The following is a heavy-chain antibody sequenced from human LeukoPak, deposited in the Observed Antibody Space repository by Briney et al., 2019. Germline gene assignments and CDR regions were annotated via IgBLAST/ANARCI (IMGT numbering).Heavy chain of an antibody. J-gene: IGHJ3*02. V-gene: IGHV1-69*13. CDR1: GYTFTSYA. D-gene: IGHD3/OR15-3a*01. CDR2: IIPIFGTA. Sequence: SVKVSCKASGYTFTSYAISWVRQAPGQGLEWMGGIIPIFGTANYAQKFQGRVTITADESTSTAYMELSSLRSEDTAVYYCARMDSGPSAFDIWGQGTMVTVSS. CDR3: ARMDSGPSAFDI.